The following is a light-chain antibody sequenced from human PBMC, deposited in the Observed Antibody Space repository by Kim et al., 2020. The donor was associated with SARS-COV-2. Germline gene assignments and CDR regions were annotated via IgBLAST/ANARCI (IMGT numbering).Light chain of an antibody. Sequence: DIQMTQSPSTLSASVGDRVTITCRASENINKWLAWYQQKPGKAPRLLIFEASSLDGGVPSRFSGNGSGTEFTLTISSLQPVDFASYFCEQYGRSHTFGQGTKLEI. CDR1: ENINKW. CDR3: EQYGRSHT. J-gene: IGKJ2*01. CDR2: EAS. V-gene: IGKV1-5*03.